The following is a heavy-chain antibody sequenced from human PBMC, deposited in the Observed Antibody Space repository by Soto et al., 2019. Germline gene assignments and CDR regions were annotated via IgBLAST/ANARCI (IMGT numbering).Heavy chain of an antibody. CDR2: INSDGSST. J-gene: IGHJ4*02. V-gene: IGHV3-74*01. D-gene: IGHD3-22*01. CDR3: ARDNFDSSGYDN. CDR1: GFTFSSYW. Sequence: EGSLSLSCAASGFTFSSYWMHLVRQAPGKGLVWVSRINSDGSSTSYADSVKGRFTISRDNAKNTLYLQMNSLRAEDTAVYYCARDNFDSSGYDNWGQGTLVTVSS.